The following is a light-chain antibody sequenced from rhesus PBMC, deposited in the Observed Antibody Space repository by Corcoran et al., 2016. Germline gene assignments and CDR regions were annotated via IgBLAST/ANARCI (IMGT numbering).Light chain of an antibody. V-gene: IGKV1-28*02. CDR1: QGISSS. J-gene: IGKJ4*01. Sequence: DIQMTQSPSSLSASVGDTVTITCRSSQGISSSLNWFQQKPGKAPQLLIYAASSFEGGVPSRFSGSGSGTEFTRTISSLQTEDFAVYYCLQYKSYPLTFGGGTKVEIK. CDR3: LQYKSYPLT. CDR2: AAS.